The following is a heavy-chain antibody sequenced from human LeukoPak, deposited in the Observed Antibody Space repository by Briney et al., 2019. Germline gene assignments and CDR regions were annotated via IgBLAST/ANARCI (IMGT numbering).Heavy chain of an antibody. CDR2: ISSSGTII. Sequence: GGSLRLSCAASGFTFSDYYMSWIRQAPGKGLEWVSYISSSGTIIYYADSVKGRFTISRDNAKNSLYLQMNSLRAEDTAVYYCAGDCTGGSCYGRGDYWGQGTLVTVSS. J-gene: IGHJ4*02. V-gene: IGHV3-11*01. D-gene: IGHD2-15*01. CDR3: AGDCTGGSCYGRGDY. CDR1: GFTFSDYY.